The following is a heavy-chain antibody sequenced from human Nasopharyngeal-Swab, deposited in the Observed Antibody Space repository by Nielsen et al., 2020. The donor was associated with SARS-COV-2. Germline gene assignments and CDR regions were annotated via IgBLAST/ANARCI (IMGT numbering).Heavy chain of an antibody. D-gene: IGHD3-3*01. Sequence: WIRQPPGKGLEWIGSIYYSGSTYYNPSLKSRVTISVDTSKNQFSLKLSSVTAADTAVYYCASGRLRFLEWPAEGEFYYYYGMDVWGQGTTVPSP. CDR2: IYYSGST. J-gene: IGHJ6*02. CDR3: ASGRLRFLEWPAEGEFYYYYGMDV. V-gene: IGHV4-39*01.